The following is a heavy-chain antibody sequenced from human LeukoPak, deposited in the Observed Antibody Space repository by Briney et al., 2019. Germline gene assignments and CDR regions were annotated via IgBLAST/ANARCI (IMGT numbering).Heavy chain of an antibody. D-gene: IGHD6-13*01. V-gene: IGHV4-4*07. Sequence: SETLSLTCTVSGGSISSYYWIWIRQPAGKGLGWIGRIYTGGSTNFNPSLKSRVTMSVDTSKNQFSLELSSVTAADTAVYYCARGRLAAGTRWFDPWGQGTLVTVSS. CDR2: IYTGGST. J-gene: IGHJ5*02. CDR1: GGSISSYY. CDR3: ARGRLAAGTRWFDP.